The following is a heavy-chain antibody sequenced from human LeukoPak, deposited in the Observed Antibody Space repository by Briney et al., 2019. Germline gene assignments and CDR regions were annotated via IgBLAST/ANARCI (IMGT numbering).Heavy chain of an antibody. CDR3: ARGGDYGDRSIWLY. V-gene: IGHV4-59*01. CDR2: IYYSGST. J-gene: IGHJ4*02. Sequence: PSETLSLTCTVSGGSISSYYWSWIRQPPGKGLEWIGYIYYSGSTNYNPSLKSRVTISVDTSKNQFSLKLSSVTAADTAVYYCARGGDYGDRSIWLYWGRGTLVTVSS. CDR1: GGSISSYY. D-gene: IGHD4-17*01.